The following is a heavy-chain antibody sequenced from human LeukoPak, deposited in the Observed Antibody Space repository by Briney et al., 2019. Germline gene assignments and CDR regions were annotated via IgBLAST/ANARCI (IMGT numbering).Heavy chain of an antibody. CDR3: ASDVTERVLLWFGELIGLFDY. CDR1: GFTFSSYG. V-gene: IGHV3-48*04. J-gene: IGHJ4*02. CDR2: FSSSGSTI. D-gene: IGHD3-10*01. Sequence: GGSLRPSCAASGFTFSSYGMHWVRQAPGEGLEWVSYFSSSGSTIYYADSVKGRFTISRDNAKNSLYLQMNSLRAEDTAVYYCASDVTERVLLWFGELIGLFDYWGQGTLVTVSS.